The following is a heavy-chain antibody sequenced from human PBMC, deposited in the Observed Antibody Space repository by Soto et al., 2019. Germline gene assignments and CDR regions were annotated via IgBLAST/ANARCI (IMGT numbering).Heavy chain of an antibody. V-gene: IGHV4-38-2*01. D-gene: IGHD6-13*01. CDR2: IYHSGST. Sequence: SETLSLTCAVSGYSISSGYYWGWIRQPPGKGLEWIGSIYHSGSTYYNPSLKSRVTISVDTSKNQFSLKLSSVTAADTAVYYCARRSSSWFSFDYWGQGTLVTVS. CDR3: ARRSSSWFSFDY. J-gene: IGHJ4*02. CDR1: GYSISSGYY.